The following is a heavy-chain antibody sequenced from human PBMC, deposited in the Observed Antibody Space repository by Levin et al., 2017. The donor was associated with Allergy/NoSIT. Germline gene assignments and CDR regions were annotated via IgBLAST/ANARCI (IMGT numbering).Heavy chain of an antibody. CDR3: ARETTSALHY. CDR2: IYYSGSS. Sequence: SETLSLTCTVSGGSISSSSYYWGWVRQPPGKGLEWIGSIYYSGSSYYKPSLKSRVTISVDTSKNHFSLKLSSVTAADTAVYYCARETTSALHYWGRGTLVTVSS. V-gene: IGHV4-39*07. CDR1: GGSISSSSYY. D-gene: IGHD2/OR15-2a*01. J-gene: IGHJ4*02.